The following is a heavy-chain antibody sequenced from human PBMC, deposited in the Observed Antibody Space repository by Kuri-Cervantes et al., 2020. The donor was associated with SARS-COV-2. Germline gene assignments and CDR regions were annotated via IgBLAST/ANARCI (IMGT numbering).Heavy chain of an antibody. CDR3: ARIVRFMDV. Sequence: SETLSLTYTVSGGSIRSTSYYWGWIRQSPGKGLDWIGSVYYTGSTDYNPSLKSRVTISVDTSKNQFSLKLSSVTAADTAVYYCARIVRFMDVWGKGTAVTVSS. CDR2: VYYTGST. CDR1: GGSIRSTSYY. J-gene: IGHJ6*03. D-gene: IGHD2-21*01. V-gene: IGHV4-39*07.